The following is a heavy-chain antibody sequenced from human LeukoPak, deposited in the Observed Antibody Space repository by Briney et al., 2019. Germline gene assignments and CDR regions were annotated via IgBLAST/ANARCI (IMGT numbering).Heavy chain of an antibody. CDR1: GYTFTSYG. CDR3: ARNYYDSSGYYYANYYYMDV. CDR2: ISAYNGNT. D-gene: IGHD3-22*01. V-gene: IGHV1-18*01. J-gene: IGHJ6*03. Sequence: GASVKVSCKASGYTFTSYGISWVRQALGQGLEWMGWISAYNGNTNYAQKLQGRVTMTTDTSTSTAYMELRSLRSDDTAVYYCARNYYDSSGYYYANYYYMDVWGKGTTVTVSS.